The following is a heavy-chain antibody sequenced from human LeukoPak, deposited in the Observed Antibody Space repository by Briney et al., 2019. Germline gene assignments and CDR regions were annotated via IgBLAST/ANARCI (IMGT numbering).Heavy chain of an antibody. CDR1: SGSFSGYY. Sequence: SETLSLTCAVYSGSFSGYYWSWIRQPPGKGLEWIGEINHSGSTNYNPSLKSRVTISVDTSKNQFSLKLSSVTAADTAVYYCARGSGDYVWGSYPHALDYWGQGTLVTVSS. D-gene: IGHD3-16*02. J-gene: IGHJ4*02. V-gene: IGHV4-34*01. CDR2: INHSGST. CDR3: ARGSGDYVWGSYPHALDY.